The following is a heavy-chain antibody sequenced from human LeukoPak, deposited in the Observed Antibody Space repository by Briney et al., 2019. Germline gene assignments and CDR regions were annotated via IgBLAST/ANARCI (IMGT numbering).Heavy chain of an antibody. CDR1: GYTFTSYD. D-gene: IGHD3-9*01. Sequence: GASVKVSCKASGYTFTSYDINWVRQATGQGLEWMGWMNPNSGNTGYAQKFQGRVTITRNTSISTAYMELSSLRSEDTAVYYCARPSPYYDILTGYYDYGSFDYWGQGTLVTVSS. V-gene: IGHV1-8*01. J-gene: IGHJ4*02. CDR2: MNPNSGNT. CDR3: ARPSPYYDILTGYYDYGSFDY.